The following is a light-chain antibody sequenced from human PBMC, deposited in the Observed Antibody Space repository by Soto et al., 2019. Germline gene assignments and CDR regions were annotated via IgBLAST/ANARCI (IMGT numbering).Light chain of an antibody. J-gene: IGLJ1*01. CDR1: SSDFGGYNY. V-gene: IGLV2-8*01. CDR3: TSYADSNNFV. Sequence: QSALTQPPSASGSPGQSVTISCTGTSSDFGGYNYVSWYQQHPGKAPKLMIYEVSKRPSGVPVRFSGSKSGNTASLTVSGLQAEDEADYYCTSYADSNNFVFGTGTKLTVL. CDR2: EVS.